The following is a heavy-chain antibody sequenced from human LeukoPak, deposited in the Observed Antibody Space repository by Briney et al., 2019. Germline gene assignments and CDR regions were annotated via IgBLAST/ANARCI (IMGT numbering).Heavy chain of an antibody. CDR2: ISGSGGST. V-gene: IGHV3-23*01. D-gene: IGHD6-19*01. CDR3: ARGQWLGGDYFDY. CDR1: GFTFSSYA. J-gene: IGHJ4*02. Sequence: PGGSLRLSCAASGFTFSSYAMSWVSQAPGKGLEWVSAISGSGGSTYYADSVKGRFTISRDNSKNTLYLQMNSLRAEDTAVYYCARGQWLGGDYFDYWGQGTLVTVSS.